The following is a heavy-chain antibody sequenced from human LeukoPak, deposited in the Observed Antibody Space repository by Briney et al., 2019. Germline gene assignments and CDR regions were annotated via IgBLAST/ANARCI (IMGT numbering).Heavy chain of an antibody. CDR1: GYTFIRYG. CDR2: ISPYNGNT. D-gene: IGHD6-13*01. V-gene: IGHV1-18*01. Sequence: GASVKVSCKASGYTFIRYGITWVRQAPGQGLEWMAWISPYNGNTKYAQKFQGRVTMTTDTSTSTAYMELRSLTSDDTAVYYCARGVSIAAAGTAFDYWGQGTLVTVSS. CDR3: ARGVSIAAAGTAFDY. J-gene: IGHJ4*02.